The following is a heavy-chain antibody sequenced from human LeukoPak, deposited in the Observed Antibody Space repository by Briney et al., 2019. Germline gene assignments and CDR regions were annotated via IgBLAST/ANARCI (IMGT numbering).Heavy chain of an antibody. CDR2: IDYSGTT. Sequence: SETLSLTCAVSGDSSSSSIYYWGWIRQPPGKGLEWIGSIDYSGTTYYNPSLKSRATISVDTSKNQFSLKLSSVTAADTAVYYCAREYTLYRSGWFLDYWGQGTVVTVSS. J-gene: IGHJ4*02. D-gene: IGHD6-19*01. CDR1: GDSSSSSIYY. CDR3: AREYTLYRSGWFLDY. V-gene: IGHV4-39*07.